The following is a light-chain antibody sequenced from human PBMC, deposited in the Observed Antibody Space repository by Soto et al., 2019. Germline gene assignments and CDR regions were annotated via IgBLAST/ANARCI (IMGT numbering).Light chain of an antibody. J-gene: IGLJ1*01. CDR1: SNDVGGYNY. V-gene: IGLV2-14*01. CDR3: TSYTSSSTLEV. Sequence: QSVLTQPASVSGSPGQSITISCTGTSNDVGGYNYVSWCQQHPGKAPKLMIYDVNNRPSGVSNRFSGSRSGNTASLTIFGFQAEDEADYYCTSYTSSSTLEVFGTGTKVTVL. CDR2: DVN.